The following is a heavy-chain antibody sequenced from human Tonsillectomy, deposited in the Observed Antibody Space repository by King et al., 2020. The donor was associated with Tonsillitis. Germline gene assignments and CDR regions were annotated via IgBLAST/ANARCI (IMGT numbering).Heavy chain of an antibody. Sequence: DVQLVESGGGLVQPGGSLRLSCAASGFTFSRYWMHWVRQAPGKGLVWVSRINSDGSSTSYADSVKGRFTISRDNAKNTLYLQMNSLRAEDTAVYYCVRDSLYSSDWHVGAGGPLNWFDPWGQGTLVTVSS. V-gene: IGHV3-74*01. CDR3: VRDSLYSSDWHVGAGGPLNWFDP. CDR2: INSDGSST. D-gene: IGHD6-19*01. CDR1: GFTFSRYW. J-gene: IGHJ5*02.